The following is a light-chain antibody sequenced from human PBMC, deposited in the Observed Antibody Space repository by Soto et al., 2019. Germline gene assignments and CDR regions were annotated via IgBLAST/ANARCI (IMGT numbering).Light chain of an antibody. V-gene: IGKV3-11*01. CDR3: QQRSNWPRAT. CDR1: QSVSSY. J-gene: IGKJ1*01. CDR2: DAS. Sequence: EIVLTQSPATLSLSPGERATLSCRASQSVSSYLAWYQQKPGEAPRLLIYDASNSATGIPARFSGSGSGTDFTLTISSLEPEDFAVYYCQQRSNWPRATFGQGTKVDIK.